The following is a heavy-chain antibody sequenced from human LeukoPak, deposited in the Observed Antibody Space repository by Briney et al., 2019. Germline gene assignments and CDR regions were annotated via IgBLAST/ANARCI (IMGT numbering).Heavy chain of an antibody. CDR2: IYTSGST. Sequence: SETLSLTCTVSGGPISSASYYWRWIRQPAGKGLEWIGHIYTSGSTSYNPSLKSRVTISVDTSKNQFSLKLSSVTAADTAVYYCARELYYDFWSVQGWFDPWGQGTLVTVSS. D-gene: IGHD3-3*01. CDR3: ARELYYDFWSVQGWFDP. V-gene: IGHV4-61*09. J-gene: IGHJ5*02. CDR1: GGPISSASYY.